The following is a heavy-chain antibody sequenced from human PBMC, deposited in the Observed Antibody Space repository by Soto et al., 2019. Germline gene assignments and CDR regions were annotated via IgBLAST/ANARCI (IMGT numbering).Heavy chain of an antibody. CDR3: ARGRQYSGYDYDAFGI. V-gene: IGHV1-8*01. CDR2: MNPNSGNT. CDR1: GYTFTNYD. Sequence: GASVKVSCKASGYTFTNYDINWVRQATGQGLEWMGWMNPNSGNTGYEQRFQGRVTMTRDTSISTAYMELSSLRSEDTAVYYCARGRQYSGYDYDAFGIWGQGTMVTVSS. D-gene: IGHD5-12*01. J-gene: IGHJ3*02.